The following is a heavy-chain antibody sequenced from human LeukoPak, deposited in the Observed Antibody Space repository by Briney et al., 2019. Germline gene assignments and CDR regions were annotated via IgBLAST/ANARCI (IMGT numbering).Heavy chain of an antibody. CDR2: ISGSGGST. CDR1: GFTFSSYA. Sequence: GGSLRLSCAASGFTFSSYAMSWVRQAPGKGLEWVSAISGSGGSTYYADSVKGRFTISRDNSKNTLYLQMNSLRAEDTAVYYCARGFSGGSSPTHLDYWGQGTLVTVSS. J-gene: IGHJ4*02. V-gene: IGHV3-23*01. CDR3: ARGFSGGSSPTHLDY. D-gene: IGHD2-15*01.